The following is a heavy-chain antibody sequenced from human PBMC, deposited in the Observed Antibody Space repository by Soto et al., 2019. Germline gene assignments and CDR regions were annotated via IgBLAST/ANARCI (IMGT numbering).Heavy chain of an antibody. CDR2: IWYDGSNK. D-gene: IGHD2-15*01. CDR3: ARHDGYCSGGSCVSYYYGMDV. Sequence: GGSLRLSCAASGFTFSSYGMHWVRQAPGKGLEWVAVIWYDGSNKYYADSVKGRFTISRDNSKNTLYLQMNSLRAEDKAVYYCARHDGYCSGGSCVSYYYGMDVWGQGTTVTVSS. V-gene: IGHV3-33*01. CDR1: GFTFSSYG. J-gene: IGHJ6*02.